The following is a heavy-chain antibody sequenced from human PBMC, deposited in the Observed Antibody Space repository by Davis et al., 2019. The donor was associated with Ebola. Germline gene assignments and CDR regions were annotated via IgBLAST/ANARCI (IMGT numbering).Heavy chain of an antibody. CDR1: GFTFSSYE. D-gene: IGHD2-2*01. J-gene: IGHJ6*02. CDR3: ARDCSSTSCFPYYYYGMDV. Sequence: PGGSLRLSCAASGFTFSSYEMNWVRQAPGKGLEWVSYISSRGSTIYYADSVKGRFTISRDNAKNSLYLQMNSLRAEDTAVYYCARDCSSTSCFPYYYYGMDVWGQGTTVTVSS. V-gene: IGHV3-48*03. CDR2: ISSRGSTI.